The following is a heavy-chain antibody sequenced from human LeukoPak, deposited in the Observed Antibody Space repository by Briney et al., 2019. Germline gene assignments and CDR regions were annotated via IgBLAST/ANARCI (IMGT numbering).Heavy chain of an antibody. Sequence: GGSLRLSCVVSGFTFSGSAVHWVRQASGKGREWVGRIRSKANNYATAYAASVKGRFTISRDDSKNTAYLQMNSLKTEDPAVYYCTGDNFDSSVKFDYWGQGTLVTVSS. CDR1: GFTFSGSA. CDR3: TGDNFDSSVKFDY. V-gene: IGHV3-73*01. CDR2: IRSKANNYAT. J-gene: IGHJ4*02. D-gene: IGHD3-22*01.